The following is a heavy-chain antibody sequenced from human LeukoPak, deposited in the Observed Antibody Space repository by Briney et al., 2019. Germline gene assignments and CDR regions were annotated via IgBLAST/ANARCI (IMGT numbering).Heavy chain of an antibody. Sequence: SETLSLTCSASGASMSGNSYYWAWIRQSPGKGLEWIGSIFYSGLTYYKPSLESQVTLSVDLSKNQFSLKLSSVTAADTAVYYCARGHITMVRGVIMDWGQGTLVTVSS. CDR1: GASMSGNSYY. CDR2: IFYSGLT. J-gene: IGHJ4*02. CDR3: ARGHITMVRGVIMD. D-gene: IGHD3-10*01. V-gene: IGHV4-39*01.